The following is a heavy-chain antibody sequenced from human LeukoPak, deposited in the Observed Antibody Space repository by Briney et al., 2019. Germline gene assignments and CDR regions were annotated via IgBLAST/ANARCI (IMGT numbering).Heavy chain of an antibody. Sequence: GGSLRLSCAASGFTFSNYWVSWVRQAPGKRLQWVANINQDGSEKHYVDSVRGRFTISGDNAKNSLYLQMNSLRAGDTAVYYCASNWNYIRGYGMDVWGQGTTVTVSS. CDR3: ASNWNYIRGYGMDV. CDR2: INQDGSEK. D-gene: IGHD1-7*01. J-gene: IGHJ6*02. V-gene: IGHV3-7*01. CDR1: GFTFSNYW.